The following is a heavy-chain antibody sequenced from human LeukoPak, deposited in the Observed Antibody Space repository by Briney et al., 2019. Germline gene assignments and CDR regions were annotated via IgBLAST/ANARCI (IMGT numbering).Heavy chain of an antibody. CDR2: IYYSGST. J-gene: IGHJ5*02. D-gene: IGHD2-2*01. Sequence: SETLSLTCTVSGGSISSSSYYWGWIRQPPGKGLEWIGNIYYSGSTYYNPSLKSRVTISVDTSKNQFSLKLSSVTAADTAVYYCARRWVVPAGLYNWFDPWGQGTLVTVSS. V-gene: IGHV4-39*07. CDR1: GGSISSSSYY. CDR3: ARRWVVPAGLYNWFDP.